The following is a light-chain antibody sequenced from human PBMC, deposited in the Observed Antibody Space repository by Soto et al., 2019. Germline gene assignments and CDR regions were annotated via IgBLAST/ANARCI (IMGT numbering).Light chain of an antibody. V-gene: IGKV1-5*01. CDR1: QSISYW. Sequence: DIQMTQYPSTLSASVGDRFTITCRSSQSISYWLAWYQQKSGKAPRLLIHDASSLETGVPSRFSGSGSGTDFTLTISSLEPEDFAVYYCQQRSNWPPITFGQGTRLE. CDR2: DAS. CDR3: QQRSNWPPIT. J-gene: IGKJ5*01.